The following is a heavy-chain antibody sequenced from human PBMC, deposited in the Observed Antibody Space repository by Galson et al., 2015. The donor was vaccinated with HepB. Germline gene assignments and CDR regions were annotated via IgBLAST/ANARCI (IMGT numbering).Heavy chain of an antibody. D-gene: IGHD2-21*01. Sequence: SLRLSCAASGFTFSRYWMSWVRQAPGKGLEWVANIKQDGSEKYYVDSVKGRFTISRDNAKNSLYLQMNSLRGEDTAVYYCAGDPERHIRSDPSNWFDPWGQGTLVTVSS. J-gene: IGHJ5*02. CDR2: IKQDGSEK. CDR1: GFTFSRYW. CDR3: AGDPERHIRSDPSNWFDP. V-gene: IGHV3-7*03.